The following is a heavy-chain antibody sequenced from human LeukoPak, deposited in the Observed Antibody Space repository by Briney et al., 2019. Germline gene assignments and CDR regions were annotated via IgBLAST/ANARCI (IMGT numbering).Heavy chain of an antibody. Sequence: WVRQPPGKGLEWIGSIYYSGSTYYNPSLKSRVTISVDTSKNQFSLKLSSVTAADTAVYYCAREGTAVAGVPIWGQGTMVTVSS. V-gene: IGHV4-39*07. J-gene: IGHJ3*02. D-gene: IGHD6-19*01. CDR2: IYYSGST. CDR3: AREGTAVAGVPI.